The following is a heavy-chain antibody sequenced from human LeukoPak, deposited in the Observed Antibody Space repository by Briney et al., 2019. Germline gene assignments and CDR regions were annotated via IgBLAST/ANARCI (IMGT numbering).Heavy chain of an antibody. D-gene: IGHD1-26*01. CDR3: ARQRREIPHDY. J-gene: IGHJ4*02. V-gene: IGHV4-39*01. CDR1: GGPISSSSYY. Sequence: PSETLSLTCTVSGGPISSSSYYWGWIRQPPGKGLEWIGSIYYSGSTYYNPSLKSRVTISVDTSKNQFSLKLSSVTAADTAVYYCARQRREIPHDYWGQGTLVTVSS. CDR2: IYYSGST.